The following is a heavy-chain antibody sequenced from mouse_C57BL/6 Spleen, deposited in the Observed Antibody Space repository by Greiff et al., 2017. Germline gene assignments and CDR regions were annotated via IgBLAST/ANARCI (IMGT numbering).Heavy chain of an antibody. D-gene: IGHD2-4*01. V-gene: IGHV1-55*01. CDR1: GYTFTSYW. J-gene: IGHJ2*01. CDR2: IYPGSGST. Sequence: VQLQQPGAELVKPGASVKMSCKASGYTFTSYWITWVKQRPGQGLEWIGDIYPGSGSTNYNEKFKSNATLTVDTSSSPAYMQLSSLTSEDSAVYYCARCLDYYFDYWGQGTTLTVSS. CDR3: ARCLDYYFDY.